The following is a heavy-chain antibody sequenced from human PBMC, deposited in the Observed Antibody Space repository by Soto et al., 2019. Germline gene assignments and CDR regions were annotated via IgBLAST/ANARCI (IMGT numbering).Heavy chain of an antibody. J-gene: IGHJ2*01. CDR2: IIPISGTA. Sequence: QVQLVQSGAEVKKPGSSVRVSCEASGGTFSSYAISWVRQAPGQGLEWMGGIIPISGTANYAQKFQGRVTITADKSTSKVHMELTSLRSDDTAVYYCARDLEAGPAFYGYFDLWGRGTLVTVSS. CDR3: ARDLEAGPAFYGYFDL. CDR1: GGTFSSYA. V-gene: IGHV1-69*06. D-gene: IGHD2-15*01.